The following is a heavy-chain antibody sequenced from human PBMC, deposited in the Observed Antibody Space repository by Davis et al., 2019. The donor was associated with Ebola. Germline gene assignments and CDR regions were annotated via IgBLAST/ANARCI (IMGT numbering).Heavy chain of an antibody. CDR1: GFTFSTYA. J-gene: IGHJ4*02. CDR2: IKEDGSEK. V-gene: IGHV3-7*01. Sequence: GGSLRLSCAASGFTFSTYAMNWVRQAPGKGLEWVATIKEDGSEKYYVDSVKGRFTISRDNSKNTLYLQMNSLRAEDTAVYYCARGRQLWSDKYDYWGQGTLVTVSS. D-gene: IGHD5-18*01. CDR3: ARGRQLWSDKYDY.